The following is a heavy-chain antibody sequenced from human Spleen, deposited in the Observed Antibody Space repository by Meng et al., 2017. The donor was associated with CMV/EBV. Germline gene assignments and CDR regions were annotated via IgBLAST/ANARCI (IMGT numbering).Heavy chain of an antibody. CDR3: ARGTPHYYGSAYFDY. CDR1: GYTFTSYG. V-gene: IGHV1-8*02. J-gene: IGHJ4*02. CDR2: MNPSSGNT. D-gene: IGHD3-10*01. Sequence: SGYTFTSYGISWVRQAPGQGLEWMGWMNPSSGNTGYAQKFQGRVTMTRNTSISTAYMELSSLRSEDTAVYYCARGTPHYYGSAYFDYWGQGTLVTVSS.